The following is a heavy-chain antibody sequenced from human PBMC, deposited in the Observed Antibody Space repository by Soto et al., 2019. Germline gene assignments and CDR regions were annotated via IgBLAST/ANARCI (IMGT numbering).Heavy chain of an antibody. J-gene: IGHJ4*02. CDR1: GYRFSSYG. CDR2: ISTYSGNT. Sequence: ASVKVSCKASGYRFSSYGICWVRQAPGQGLQWMGWISTYSGNTNFAQDFRDRLTMTTDTSTNTAYMELRSLRSDDKAVYYCVRVNEGVYYDSSGYYDFWGQGTLVTVSS. CDR3: VRVNEGVYYDSSGYYDF. D-gene: IGHD3-22*01. V-gene: IGHV1-18*04.